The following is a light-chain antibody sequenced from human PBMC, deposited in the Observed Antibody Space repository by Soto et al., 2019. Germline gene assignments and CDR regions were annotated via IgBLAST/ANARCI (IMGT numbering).Light chain of an antibody. CDR2: DVK. V-gene: IGLV2-14*01. CDR1: SSDIGGYDY. CDR3: TSYASGSSHVV. Sequence: QSALTQPASVSGSPGQSITLSCTGTSSDIGGYDYVSWYQRHPGKAPKLIIYDVKNRPSEGSNRFSGSKSGNTATLTVSGLEAEDEADYYCTSYASGSSHVVFGGGTKLTVL. J-gene: IGLJ2*01.